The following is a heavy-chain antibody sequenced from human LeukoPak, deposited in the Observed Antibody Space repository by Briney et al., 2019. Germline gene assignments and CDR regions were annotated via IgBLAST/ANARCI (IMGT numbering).Heavy chain of an antibody. V-gene: IGHV3-23*01. D-gene: IGHD1-26*01. J-gene: IGHJ4*02. CDR1: GFTFSSYA. CDR2: ISGSGGST. Sequence: GGSLRLSCAASGFTFSSYAMSWVRQAPGKGLEWVSAISGSGGSTYYADSVKGRFTISRDNSKNTLYLQMNSPRAEDTAVYYCANGGATTSYFGYWGQGTLVTVSS. CDR3: ANGGATTSYFGY.